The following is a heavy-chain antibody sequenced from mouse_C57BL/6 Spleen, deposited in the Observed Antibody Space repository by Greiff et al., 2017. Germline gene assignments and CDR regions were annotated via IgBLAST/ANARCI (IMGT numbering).Heavy chain of an antibody. V-gene: IGHV1-80*01. J-gene: IGHJ4*01. CDR2: IYPGDGDT. Sequence: QVQLQQSGAELVKPGASVKISCKASGYAFSSYWMNWVKQRPGKGLEWIGQIYPGDGDTNYNGKFKGKATLTADKSSSTAYMQLSSLTAEDSAVYFCATPCSNNHDCAMEYWGQGTSVTVSS. CDR3: ATPCSNNHDCAMEY. D-gene: IGHD2-5*01. CDR1: GYAFSSYW.